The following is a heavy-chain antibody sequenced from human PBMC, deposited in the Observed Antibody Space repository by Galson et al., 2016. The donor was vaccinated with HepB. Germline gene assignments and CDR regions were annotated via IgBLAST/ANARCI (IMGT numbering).Heavy chain of an antibody. V-gene: IGHV5-51*01. J-gene: IGHJ4*02. Sequence: QSGAEVKKPGESLKISCKGSGYSFTNSWIAWVRQMPETGLEWVAIIWPGDSHTRYGPSFEGQVTISADNSITTAYLHWNSLKASDSAIYYCARLHCSGTSCFSGSAYFFDYWGQGTLVTVSS. CDR3: ARLHCSGTSCFSGSAYFFDY. CDR2: IWPGDSHT. CDR1: GYSFTNSW. D-gene: IGHD2-15*01.